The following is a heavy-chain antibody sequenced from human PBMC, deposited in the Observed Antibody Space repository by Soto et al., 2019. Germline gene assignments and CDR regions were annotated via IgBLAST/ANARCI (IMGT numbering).Heavy chain of an antibody. V-gene: IGHV4-4*02. CDR3: AREPGDIVVVVAAYRDAFDI. D-gene: IGHD2-15*01. CDR2: IYHSGST. J-gene: IGHJ3*02. Sequence: SETQSLTSAVSGGSISSSNWWSWVRKPPGKGLEWIGEIYHSGSTNYNPSLKSRVTVSVDKSKNQFSLKLSSVTAADTAVYYCAREPGDIVVVVAAYRDAFDIWGQGTMVTVSS. CDR1: GGSISSSNW.